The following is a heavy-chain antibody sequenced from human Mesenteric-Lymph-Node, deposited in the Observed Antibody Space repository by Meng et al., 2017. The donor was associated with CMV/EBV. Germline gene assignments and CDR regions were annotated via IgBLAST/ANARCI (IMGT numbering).Heavy chain of an antibody. CDR1: GLTLSTYA. V-gene: IGHV3-30-3*01. CDR2: ISYDGSSK. D-gene: IGHD3-10*01. CDR3: ARDGSGSYFVRWDY. J-gene: IGHJ4*02. Sequence: ASGLTLSTYAMHWVRQAPGKGLEWVAVISYDGSSKYYADSVKGRFTISRDNSKNTLYLQMDSLRAEDTAVYYCARDGSGSYFVRWDYWGQGTLVTVSS.